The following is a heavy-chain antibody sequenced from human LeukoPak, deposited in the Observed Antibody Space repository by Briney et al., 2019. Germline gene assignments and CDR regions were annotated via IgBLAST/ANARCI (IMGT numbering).Heavy chain of an antibody. D-gene: IGHD1-26*01. Sequence: GGSLRLSCAASGFTFTSYSMNWVRQAPGKGLEWVSTISGGGGSTYYADSVKGRFTISRDNAKSSLYLQMNYLRAEDTAVYYCAREAGATNGWGQGTLVTVSS. CDR1: GFTFTSYS. CDR2: ISGGGGST. J-gene: IGHJ4*02. CDR3: AREAGATNG. V-gene: IGHV3-23*01.